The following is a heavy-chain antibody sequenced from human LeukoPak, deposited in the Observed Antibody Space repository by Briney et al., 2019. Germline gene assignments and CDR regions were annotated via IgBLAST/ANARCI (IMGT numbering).Heavy chain of an antibody. J-gene: IGHJ3*02. V-gene: IGHV4-38-2*01. CDR1: GYSISRGSY. Sequence: SETLSLTCAVSGYSISRGSYWGWIRQPPGKGLEWIGSVYHSGSACYNPSLKSRVTISVDTSKNQFSLKLTSVTAADTAVYYCAVGLHSGQFAFDIWGQGTMVTVSS. CDR3: AVGLHSGQFAFDI. CDR2: VYHSGSA. D-gene: IGHD5-24*01.